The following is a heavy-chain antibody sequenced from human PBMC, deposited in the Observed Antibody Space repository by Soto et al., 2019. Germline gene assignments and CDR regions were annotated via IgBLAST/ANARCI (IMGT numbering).Heavy chain of an antibody. D-gene: IGHD2-2*02. CDR3: ARVGFDCSSTSCYTSWWFDP. CDR2: ISAYNGNT. Sequence: QVQLVQSGAEVKKPGASVKVSCKASGYTFTSYGISWVRQAPGQGLEWMGWISAYNGNTNYAQKLQGRVTMTTDTSTITAYMELRSLRSDDTAVYYCARVGFDCSSTSCYTSWWFDPWGQGTLVTVSS. J-gene: IGHJ5*02. V-gene: IGHV1-18*04. CDR1: GYTFTSYG.